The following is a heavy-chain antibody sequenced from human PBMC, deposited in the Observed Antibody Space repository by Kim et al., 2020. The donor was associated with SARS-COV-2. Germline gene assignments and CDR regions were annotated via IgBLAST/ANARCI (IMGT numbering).Heavy chain of an antibody. V-gene: IGHV3-30*03. J-gene: IGHJ4*02. D-gene: IGHD4-17*01. Sequence: YYVDFVKGRFTISRDNSKKTLYLQMNSLRAEDTAVYYCARGDGVPFDYWGQGTLVTVSS. CDR3: ARGDGVPFDY.